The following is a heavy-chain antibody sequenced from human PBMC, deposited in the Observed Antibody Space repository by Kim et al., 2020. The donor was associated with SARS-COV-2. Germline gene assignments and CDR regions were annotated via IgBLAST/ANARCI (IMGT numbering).Heavy chain of an antibody. CDR1: GFTFSSYS. V-gene: IGHV3-21*01. D-gene: IGHD6-13*01. Sequence: GGSLRLSCAASGFTFSSYSMNWVRQAPGKGLEWVSSISSSSSYIYYADSVKGRFTISRDNAKNSLYLQMNSLRAEDTAVYYCAKPAKQGIAAAGRTTYYYYYMDVWGKGTTVTVSS. CDR3: AKPAKQGIAAAGRTTYYYYYMDV. CDR2: ISSSSSYI. J-gene: IGHJ6*03.